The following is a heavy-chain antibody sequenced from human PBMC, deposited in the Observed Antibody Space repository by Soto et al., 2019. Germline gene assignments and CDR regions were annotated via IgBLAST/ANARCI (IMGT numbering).Heavy chain of an antibody. Sequence: GGSLRLSCAASGFTSDDYTMHWVRQAPGKVLEWVSLISWDGGSTYYADSVKGRFTISRDNSKNSLYLQMNSLRTEDTALYYCAKGPRYDFWSGYYPFDYWGQGTLVTVSS. J-gene: IGHJ4*02. CDR2: ISWDGGST. CDR1: GFTSDDYT. D-gene: IGHD3-3*01. V-gene: IGHV3-43*01. CDR3: AKGPRYDFWSGYYPFDY.